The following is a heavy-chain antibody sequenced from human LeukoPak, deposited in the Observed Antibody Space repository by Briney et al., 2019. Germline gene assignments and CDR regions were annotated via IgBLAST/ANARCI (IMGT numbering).Heavy chain of an antibody. CDR2: ISGSGGST. J-gene: IGHJ4*02. Sequence: GSLRLSCAASGFTFSSYAMSWVRQAPGKGLEWVSAISGSGGSTYYADSVKGRFTISRDSSKNTLYLQMNSLRAEDTAVYYCAKTPYSSGWAIDYWGQGTLVTVSS. CDR1: GFTFSSYA. CDR3: AKTPYSSGWAIDY. D-gene: IGHD6-19*01. V-gene: IGHV3-23*01.